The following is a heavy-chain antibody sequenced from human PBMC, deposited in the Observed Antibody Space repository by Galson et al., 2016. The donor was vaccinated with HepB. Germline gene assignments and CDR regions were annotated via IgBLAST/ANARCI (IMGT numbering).Heavy chain of an antibody. V-gene: IGHV3-72*01. CDR1: GFIFSDYY. J-gene: IGHJ6*02. CDR2: IRSKARSHTT. D-gene: IGHD2-21*02. Sequence: SVRLSCATSGFIFSDYYMDWVRQAPGKGLEGVGRIRSKARSHTTEYATSVKGRFTISRDDSKNSMYLEMNSLKTEDTAVYYCTRDSPGDSELDVWGQGATVTVSS. CDR3: TRDSPGDSELDV.